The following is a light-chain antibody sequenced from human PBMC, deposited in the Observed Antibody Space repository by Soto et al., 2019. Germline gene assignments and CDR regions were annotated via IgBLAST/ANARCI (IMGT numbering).Light chain of an antibody. CDR2: EVT. CDR1: SSDIGGYVH. V-gene: IGLV2-8*01. CDR3: GAVARPVWV. Sequence: QSALTQPPSASGSPGQSVTISCSGTSSDIGGYVHGSWDQQDPGKPPNVMIYEVTKRSSGVPDRFSASNAGNTASLTVFGFEAEDEANYYGGAVARPVWVFGGGTKLTVL. J-gene: IGLJ3*02.